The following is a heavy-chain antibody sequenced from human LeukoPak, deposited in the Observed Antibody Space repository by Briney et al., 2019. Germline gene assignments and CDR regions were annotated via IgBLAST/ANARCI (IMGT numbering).Heavy chain of an antibody. CDR2: IYYSGNT. V-gene: IGHV4-39*07. CDR1: GDSISTSNSY. Sequence: PSETLSLTCTVSGDSISTSNSYWGWIRQPPGKGLEWIGSIYYSGNTYYNPSLKSRVTISVDTSKNQFSLKLSSVTAADTAVYYCARGDRYRFDYWGQGTLVTVSS. CDR3: ARGDRYRFDY. J-gene: IGHJ4*02. D-gene: IGHD5-12*01.